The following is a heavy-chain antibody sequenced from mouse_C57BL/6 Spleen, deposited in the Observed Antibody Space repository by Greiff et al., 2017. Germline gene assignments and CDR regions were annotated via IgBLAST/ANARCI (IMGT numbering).Heavy chain of an antibody. V-gene: IGHV1-52*01. Sequence: VQLQQPGAELVRPGSSVKLSCKASGYTFTSYWMHWVKQRPIQGLEWIGNIDPSDSETHYNQKFKDKATLTVDKSSSTAYMQLSSLTSEDSAVYYCAREENYYGPWFAYWGQGTLVTVSA. CDR2: IDPSDSET. J-gene: IGHJ3*01. CDR3: AREENYYGPWFAY. CDR1: GYTFTSYW. D-gene: IGHD1-1*01.